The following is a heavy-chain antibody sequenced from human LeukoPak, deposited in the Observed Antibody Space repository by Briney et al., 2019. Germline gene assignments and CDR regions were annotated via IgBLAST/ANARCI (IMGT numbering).Heavy chain of an antibody. Sequence: PSQTRSLTCAVSGDSISSGDYSWSWIRQPSGKGLEWIGYIFHSGSSYYNPSLKSRVTISVDKSKNQFSLRLTSETAADTAVYYCARELWFVNAPGSWFDPWGQGTLVTVSS. CDR1: GDSISSGDYS. CDR3: ARELWFVNAPGSWFDP. D-gene: IGHD3-10*01. CDR2: IFHSGSS. V-gene: IGHV4-30-2*01. J-gene: IGHJ5*02.